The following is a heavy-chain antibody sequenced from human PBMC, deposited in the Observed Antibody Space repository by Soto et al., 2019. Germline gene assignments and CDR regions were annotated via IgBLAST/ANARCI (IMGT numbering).Heavy chain of an antibody. J-gene: IGHJ4*02. CDR2: IYYSGST. V-gene: IGHV4-59*01. D-gene: IGHD2-15*01. CDR3: ARGGGYCSGGSCYSVDS. Sequence: SETLSLTCTVSGGSISTYYWSWIRQPPGKGLEWIGYIYYSGSTNYNPSLKSRVTISEDASKNQFSLKLSSVTTADTAVYYCARGGGYCSGGSCYSVDSWGQGTLVTVSS. CDR1: GGSISTYY.